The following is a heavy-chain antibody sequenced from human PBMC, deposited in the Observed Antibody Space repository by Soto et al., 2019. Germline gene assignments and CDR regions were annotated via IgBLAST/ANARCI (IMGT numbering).Heavy chain of an antibody. Sequence: PVKVSCKASGYTFTSYDINLVRQATGQGLEWMGCINPNSGNTGFAQQFQGRVTMTSNTSISTAYMELSGLRSEDTAVYYCARGPKKQQLVHVYWVQGTLVSVS. J-gene: IGHJ4*02. CDR1: GYTFTSYD. CDR3: ARGPKKQQLVHVY. CDR2: INPNSGNT. D-gene: IGHD6-13*01. V-gene: IGHV1-8*01.